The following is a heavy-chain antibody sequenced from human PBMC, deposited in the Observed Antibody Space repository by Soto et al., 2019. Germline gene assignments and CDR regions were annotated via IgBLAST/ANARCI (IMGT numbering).Heavy chain of an antibody. J-gene: IGHJ6*02. D-gene: IGHD4-17*01. CDR1: GYTFTSYG. V-gene: IGHV1-18*01. CDR2: IIAYNGGT. CDR3: ATVQHDYGDSHPEAYYYYYGMDV. Sequence: ASVKVSCKAPGYTFTSYGISWVRQAPGQWLECMGWIIAYNGGTNYAQKFQGRVTMTADTSTATAYMELSSLRSEDTAVYYCATVQHDYGDSHPEAYYYYYGMDVWGQGTTVTVSS.